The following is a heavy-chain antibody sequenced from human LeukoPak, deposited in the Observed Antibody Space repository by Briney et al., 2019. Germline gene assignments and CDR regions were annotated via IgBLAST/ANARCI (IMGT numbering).Heavy chain of an antibody. Sequence: SVKVSCKASGGTFSSYAISWVRQAPGQGLEWMGGIIPIFGTANYAQKFQGRVTITTDESTSTAYMELSSLRSEDTAVYYCARGVSDWSTGYMDVWGKGTTVTVSS. CDR2: IIPIFGTA. CDR3: ARGVSDWSTGYMDV. CDR1: GGTFSSYA. D-gene: IGHD3/OR15-3a*01. V-gene: IGHV1-69*05. J-gene: IGHJ6*03.